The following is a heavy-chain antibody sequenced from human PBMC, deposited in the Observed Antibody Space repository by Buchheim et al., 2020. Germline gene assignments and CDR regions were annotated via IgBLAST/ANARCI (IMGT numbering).Heavy chain of an antibody. J-gene: IGHJ6*02. D-gene: IGHD3-3*01. CDR3: ARDVYYDFSYGMDV. Sequence: QVQLQESGPGLVKPSQTLSLTCTVSGGSISSGGYYWSWIRQPAGKGLEWIGRIHASGTTNHNPSLKSRVTISVDTSKNQFSLKLSSVTAADTAVYYCARDVYYDFSYGMDVWGQGTT. V-gene: IGHV4-61*02. CDR1: GGSISSGGYY. CDR2: IHASGTT.